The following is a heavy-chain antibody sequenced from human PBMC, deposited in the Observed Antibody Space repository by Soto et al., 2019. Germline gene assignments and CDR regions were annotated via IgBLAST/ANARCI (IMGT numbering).Heavy chain of an antibody. D-gene: IGHD2-2*02. Sequence: QVQLVQSGAEVKKPGASVKVSCKASGFTFTGYYIHWVRQAPGQGLEWMGWINPKNGGTNYAQNVQGRVTMTRDTSITTAYMEVSRLRSDDTAVYYCATQIEYPQFDYWGQGTLVTVSS. CDR1: GFTFTGYY. V-gene: IGHV1-2*02. CDR2: INPKNGGT. CDR3: ATQIEYPQFDY. J-gene: IGHJ4*02.